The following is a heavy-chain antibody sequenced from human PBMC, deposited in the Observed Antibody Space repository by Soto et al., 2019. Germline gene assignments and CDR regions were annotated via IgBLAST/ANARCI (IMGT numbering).Heavy chain of an antibody. CDR2: INPKSGGT. CDR1: GYSFTDYH. D-gene: IGHD2-8*01. Sequence: ASVKVSCKASGYSFTDYHIHWVRQAPGQGLEWLGRINPKSGGTSTAQKFQGWVTMTTDTPISTASMELTRLTSDDTAIYYCARGDSTDCSNGVCSFFYNHDMDVWGQGTTVTVSS. J-gene: IGHJ6*02. V-gene: IGHV1-2*04. CDR3: ARGDSTDCSNGVCSFFYNHDMDV.